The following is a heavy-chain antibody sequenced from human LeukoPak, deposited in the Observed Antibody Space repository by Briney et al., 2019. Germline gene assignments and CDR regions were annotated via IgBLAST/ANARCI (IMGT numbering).Heavy chain of an antibody. CDR2: IYTSGST. V-gene: IGHV4-61*09. CDR1: GGSTRSGSYY. D-gene: IGHD5-18*01. J-gene: IGHJ4*01. Sequence: PSETLSLTCTVSGGSTRSGSYYWSWIRQPAEKGLEWIGHIYTSGSTNYNPSLKSRVTISVDKSKNQFSLKLSSVTAADTAVYYCARDLGSRGYSYGYFDYWGQGTLVTGSS. CDR3: ARDLGSRGYSYGYFDY.